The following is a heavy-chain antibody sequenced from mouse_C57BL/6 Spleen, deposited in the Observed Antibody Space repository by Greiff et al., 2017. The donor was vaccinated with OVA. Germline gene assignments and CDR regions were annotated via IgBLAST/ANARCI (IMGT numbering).Heavy chain of an antibody. J-gene: IGHJ1*03. Sequence: QVQLQQPGAELVRPGSSVKLSCKASGYTFTSYWMDWVKQRPGQGLEWIGNIYPFDSETHYNQKFKDKATLTVDKSSSTAYMQLSSLTSEDSAVYYCARQGGNPYWYFDVWGTGTTVTVSS. CDR3: ARQGGNPYWYFDV. V-gene: IGHV1-61*01. D-gene: IGHD2-1*01. CDR2: IYPFDSET. CDR1: GYTFTSYW.